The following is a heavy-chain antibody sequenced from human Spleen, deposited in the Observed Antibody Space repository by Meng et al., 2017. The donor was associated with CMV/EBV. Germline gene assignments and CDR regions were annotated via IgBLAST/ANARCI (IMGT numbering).Heavy chain of an antibody. J-gene: IGHJ5*02. CDR3: ARLTRYNWNYEA. Sequence: GSLRLSCAVYGGSFSYYQWSWIRQPPGKGLEWIGEVNHSGSTNYNPSLKSRVIISVDTSKNQFSLKLSSVTAADTAVYYCARLTRYNWNYEAWGQGTLVTVSS. V-gene: IGHV4-34*01. D-gene: IGHD1-7*01. CDR2: VNHSGST. CDR1: GGSFSYYQ.